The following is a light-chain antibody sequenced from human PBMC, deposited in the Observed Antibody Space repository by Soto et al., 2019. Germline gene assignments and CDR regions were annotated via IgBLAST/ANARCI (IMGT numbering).Light chain of an antibody. CDR3: QSYDNILSAHV. J-gene: IGLJ1*01. V-gene: IGLV1-40*01. CDR2: NDA. Sequence: QSVLTQPPSVSGAPGLRVTISCTGSNSNIGAGYDVHWYQQLPETAPKLLIYNDAKPPSGVPDRFSGSKSGTSASLAITGLQAEDEADYYCQSYDNILSAHVFGPGTKLTVL. CDR1: NSNIGAGYD.